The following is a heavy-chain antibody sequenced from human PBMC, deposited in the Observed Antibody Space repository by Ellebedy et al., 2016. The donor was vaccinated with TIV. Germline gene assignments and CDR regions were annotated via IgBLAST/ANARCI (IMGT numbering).Heavy chain of an antibody. CDR2: ISGTGDST. D-gene: IGHD6-25*01. J-gene: IGHJ4*02. V-gene: IGHV3-23*01. CDR3: ATGYSSGVRIDF. Sequence: GESLKISCAASGFTFDNYAMNWVRQAPGKGLEWVSAISGTGDSTYYADSVKGRFTVSRDNSKNTLFLQMNSLRAEDTAAYYCATGYSSGVRIDFWGQGTLVTVSS. CDR1: GFTFDNYA.